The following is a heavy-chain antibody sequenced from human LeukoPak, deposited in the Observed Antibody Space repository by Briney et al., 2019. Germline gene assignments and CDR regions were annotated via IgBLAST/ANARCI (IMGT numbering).Heavy chain of an antibody. J-gene: IGHJ6*03. V-gene: IGHV1-24*01. CDR3: ATVVRYCSSTSCYSYYYYMDV. Sequence: ASVKVSCKVSGYTLTELSMHWVRQAPGKGLEWMGGFDPEDGETIYAQKFQGRVTMTEDTSTDTACMELSSLRSEDTAVYYCATVVRYCSSTSCYSYYYYMDVWGKGTTVTVSS. D-gene: IGHD2-2*01. CDR1: GYTLTELS. CDR2: FDPEDGET.